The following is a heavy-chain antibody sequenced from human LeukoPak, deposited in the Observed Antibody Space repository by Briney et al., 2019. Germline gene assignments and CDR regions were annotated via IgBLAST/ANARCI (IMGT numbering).Heavy chain of an antibody. J-gene: IGHJ4*02. CDR3: ARLIVNGDFDN. CDR2: IAGSGVGP. CDR1: GFTFSRYD. Sequence: GGSLRLSCAASGFTFSRYDMHRVRQTPGKGLECVSGIAGSGVGPSYADSVKGRFTISRDNSKNTLFLQMNSLRSQDTAVYYCARLIVNGDFDNWGQGTLVTVSS. V-gene: IGHV3-23*01. D-gene: IGHD3-16*01.